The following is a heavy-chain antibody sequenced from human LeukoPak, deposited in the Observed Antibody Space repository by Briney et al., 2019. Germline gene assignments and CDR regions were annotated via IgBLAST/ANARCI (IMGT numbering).Heavy chain of an antibody. CDR3: ARVVETYCGGDCYPQPAYYFDY. CDR2: IYYSGST. D-gene: IGHD2-21*02. CDR1: GGSIISYY. Sequence: SETLSLTCTVSGGSIISYYWSWIRQPPGKGLEGIGYIYYSGSTNYNPSLKSRVTISVDTSKNQFSLKLSSVTAADTAVYYCARVVETYCGGDCYPQPAYYFDYWGQGTLVTVSS. V-gene: IGHV4-59*01. J-gene: IGHJ4*02.